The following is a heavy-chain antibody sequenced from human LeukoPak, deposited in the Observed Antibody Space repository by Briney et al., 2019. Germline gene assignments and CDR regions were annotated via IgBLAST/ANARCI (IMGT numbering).Heavy chain of an antibody. CDR3: AKVKVVTANLYYFDY. CDR2: ISGSGGST. J-gene: IGHJ4*02. V-gene: IGHV3-23*01. Sequence: GGSLRLSCAASGFTFSSYAMSWVRQAPGKWLEWLSAISGSGGSTYYADSVKGRFTISRDNSKNTLYLQMNSLRAEDTAVYYCAKVKVVTANLYYFDYWGQGTLVTVSS. D-gene: IGHD2-21*02. CDR1: GFTFSSYA.